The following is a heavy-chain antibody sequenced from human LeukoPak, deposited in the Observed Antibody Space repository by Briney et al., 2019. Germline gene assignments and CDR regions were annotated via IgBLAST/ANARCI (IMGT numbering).Heavy chain of an antibody. CDR3: AGRGDDDY. J-gene: IGHJ4*02. CDR2: IYYSGST. D-gene: IGHD3-16*01. Sequence: PSETLSLTCTVSGGSISSSSYYWGWIRQPPGKGLEWIGSIYYSGSTYYNPSLKSRVTISVDTSKNQFSLKLSSVTAADTAVYYCAGRGDDDYWGQGTLVTVSS. V-gene: IGHV4-39*01. CDR1: GGSISSSSYY.